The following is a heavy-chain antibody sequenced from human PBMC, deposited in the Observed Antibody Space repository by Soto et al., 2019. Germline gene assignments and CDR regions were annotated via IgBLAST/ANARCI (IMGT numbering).Heavy chain of an antibody. CDR3: ATDSSDEVVVTAWNNRFDY. CDR2: FDPEDGET. Sequence: GASVKVSCKVSGYTLTELSMHWVRQAPGKGLEWMGGFDPEDGETIYAQKFQGRVTMTEDTSTDTAYMELSSLRSEDTAVYYCATDSSDEVVVTAWNNRFDYWGQGTPVTLSS. V-gene: IGHV1-24*01. J-gene: IGHJ4*02. D-gene: IGHD2-21*02. CDR1: GYTLTELS.